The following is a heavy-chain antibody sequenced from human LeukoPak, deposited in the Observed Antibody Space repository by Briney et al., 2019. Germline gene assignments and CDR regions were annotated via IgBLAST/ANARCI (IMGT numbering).Heavy chain of an antibody. CDR1: GGSISSGGYS. D-gene: IGHD1-7*01. CDR2: INHSGST. J-gene: IGHJ5*02. V-gene: IGHV4-30-2*01. CDR3: ARGGRYNWNYDAVLDWFDP. Sequence: SETLSLTCAVSGGSISSGGYSWSWIRQPPGKGLEWIGEINHSGSTNYNPSLKSRVTISVDTSKNQFSLKLSSVTAADTAVYYCARGGRYNWNYDAVLDWFDPWGQGTLVTVSS.